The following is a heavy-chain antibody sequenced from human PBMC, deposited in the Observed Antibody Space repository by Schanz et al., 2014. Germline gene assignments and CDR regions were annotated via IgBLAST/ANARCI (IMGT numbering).Heavy chain of an antibody. CDR3: ARETTIIAGGAFDV. Sequence: QVQLVQSGAEVKKPGVSAKVSCKASGYTFTTYYIHWVRQAPGQGLEWMGWISAFDGKTDYAQNFQGRLIMTTDTSTTTVYMELRGLRSDDTAVYYCARETTIIAGGAFDVWGQGTMVAVSS. CDR1: GYTFTTYY. J-gene: IGHJ3*01. V-gene: IGHV1-18*04. CDR2: ISAFDGKT. D-gene: IGHD3-16*01.